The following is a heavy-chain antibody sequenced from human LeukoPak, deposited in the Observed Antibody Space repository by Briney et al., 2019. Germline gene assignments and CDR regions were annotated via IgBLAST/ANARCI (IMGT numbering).Heavy chain of an antibody. J-gene: IGHJ4*02. CDR2: ISAYNGNT. V-gene: IGHV1-18*01. CDR3: ARIFGGYSFDY. Sequence: ASVKVSCKASGGTFSSYAISWVRQAPGQGLEWMGWISAYNGNTNYAQKLQGRVTMTTDTSTSTAYMELRSLRSDDTAVYYCARIFGGYSFDYWGQGTLVTVSS. CDR1: GGTFSSYA. D-gene: IGHD3-16*01.